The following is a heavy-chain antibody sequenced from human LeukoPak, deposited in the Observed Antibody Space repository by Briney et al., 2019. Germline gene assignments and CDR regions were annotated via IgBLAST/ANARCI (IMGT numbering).Heavy chain of an antibody. CDR3: ARLIQSGNFPYYYCYMDV. D-gene: IGHD5-18*01. V-gene: IGHV4-59*01. CDR2: IHYNGDT. CDR1: GGSINY. Sequence: PSETLSLTCSVSGGSINYWSWIRQPPGKGLEWIGYIHYNGDTNYNPSLRSRVTISVDTSKNEFSLKLSSVTAADTAVYYCARLIQSGNFPYYYCYMDVWGKGTTVTVSS. J-gene: IGHJ6*03.